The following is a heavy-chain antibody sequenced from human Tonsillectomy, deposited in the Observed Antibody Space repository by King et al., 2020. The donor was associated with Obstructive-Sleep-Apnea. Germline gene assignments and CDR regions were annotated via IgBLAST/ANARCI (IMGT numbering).Heavy chain of an antibody. V-gene: IGHV3-48*04. Sequence: VQLVESGEGLVQPGGSLRLSCAASGFTFSSYSMNWVRQAPGKGLEWVSYISSSSSTIYYADSVKGRFTISRDNAKNSLYLQMNSLRAEDTAVYYCARGDFWSGYPTRLFDYWGQGTLVTVSS. CDR2: ISSSSSTI. J-gene: IGHJ4*02. CDR1: GFTFSSYS. D-gene: IGHD3-3*01. CDR3: ARGDFWSGYPTRLFDY.